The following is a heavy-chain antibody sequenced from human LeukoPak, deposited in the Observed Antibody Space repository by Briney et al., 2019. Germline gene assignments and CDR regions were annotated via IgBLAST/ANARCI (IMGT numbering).Heavy chain of an antibody. J-gene: IGHJ6*02. V-gene: IGHV1-2*02. Sequence: ASVKVSCKASGYTFTGYYMHWVRQAPGQGLEWMGWINPNSGGTNYAQKFQGRVTMTRDTSISTAYMELSRLRSDDTAVYYCARAKFDGSGPRYYYYYGMDVWGQGTTVTVSS. CDR2: INPNSGGT. D-gene: IGHD3-10*01. CDR3: ARAKFDGSGPRYYYYYGMDV. CDR1: GYTFTGYY.